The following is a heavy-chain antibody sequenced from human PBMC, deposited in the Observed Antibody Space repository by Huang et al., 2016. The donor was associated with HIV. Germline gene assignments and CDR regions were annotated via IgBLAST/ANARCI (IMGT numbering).Heavy chain of an antibody. D-gene: IGHD3-22*01. CDR3: ARRQGSGYYFYFDY. Sequence: QLQLQESGPGLVKPSDTLSLNCTISGGSIKSRNYYWGWVRQAPGKGLEWIGDIYYSGSPYYSPSLRSRVSLSVDTSKNQVTLKVNAAIAADTAVYYCARRQGSGYYFYFDYWGRGIPVTVSA. J-gene: IGHJ4*02. CDR1: GGSIKSRNYY. CDR2: IYYSGSP. V-gene: IGHV4-39*01.